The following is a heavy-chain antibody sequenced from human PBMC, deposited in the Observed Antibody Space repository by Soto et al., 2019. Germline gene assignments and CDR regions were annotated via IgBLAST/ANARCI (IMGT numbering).Heavy chain of an antibody. D-gene: IGHD3-16*02. CDR3: ARDLGAWGGYRFDS. CDR1: GVSISNYY. V-gene: IGHV4-4*07. J-gene: IGHJ4*02. CDR2: VHSTGST. Sequence: SETLSLTCTVSGVSISNYYWSWTRQSAGKGLEWIGRVHSTGSTNYNPSLKSRVTMSVDTSKNQFSVKLKSVTAADTAVYYCARDLGAWGGYRFDSWGQGTPVTVS.